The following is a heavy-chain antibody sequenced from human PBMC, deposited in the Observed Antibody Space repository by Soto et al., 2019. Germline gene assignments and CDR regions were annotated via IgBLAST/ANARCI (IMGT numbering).Heavy chain of an antibody. V-gene: IGHV4-61*08. Sequence: SETLSLTCTVSGDSISSGGYYWSWIRQHPGKGLEWIGHIYCSGSTNYNPSLKSRVTISVDTSKNQFSLKLSSVTAADTAVYYCARRYSSAFDIWGQGTMVTVS. CDR3: ARRYSSAFDI. J-gene: IGHJ3*02. CDR1: GDSISSGGYY. D-gene: IGHD6-13*01. CDR2: IYCSGST.